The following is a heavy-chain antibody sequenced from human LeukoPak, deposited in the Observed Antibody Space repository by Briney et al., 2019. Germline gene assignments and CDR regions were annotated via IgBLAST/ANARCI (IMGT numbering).Heavy chain of an antibody. CDR2: IYTSGST. V-gene: IGHV4-61*02. CDR1: GGSISSGSYY. Sequence: SETLSLTCTVSGGSISSGSYYWSWIRQPAGKGLEWIGRIYTSGSTNYNPSLKSRVTISVDTSKNQFSLKLNSVTAADTAVYYCARGTTAHLFEDYWGQGTLVTVSS. J-gene: IGHJ4*02. CDR3: ARGTTAHLFEDY. D-gene: IGHD4-17*01.